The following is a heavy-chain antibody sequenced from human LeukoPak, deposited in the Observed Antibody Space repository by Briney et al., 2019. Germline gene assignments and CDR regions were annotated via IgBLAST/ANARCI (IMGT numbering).Heavy chain of an antibody. V-gene: IGHV1-46*01. Sequence: ASVKVSCKASGYTFTSYYMHWVRQAPGQGLEWMGIINPSGGSTSYAQKFQGRVTMTRDTSTSTVYMELSSLRSVDTAVYYCARDEAEYYGSGSYYDYFDYWGQGTLVTVSS. D-gene: IGHD3-10*01. CDR2: INPSGGST. CDR1: GYTFTSYY. J-gene: IGHJ4*02. CDR3: ARDEAEYYGSGSYYDYFDY.